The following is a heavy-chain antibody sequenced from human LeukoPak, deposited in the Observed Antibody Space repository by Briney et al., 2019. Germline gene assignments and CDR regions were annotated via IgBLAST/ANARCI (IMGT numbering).Heavy chain of an antibody. J-gene: IGHJ4*02. CDR2: ISTGGGST. Sequence: GGSLRLSCAASGFSFTSYAMSWARQAPGKGLEWVSAISTGGGSTYYADSVKGRFTISRDNSKNTLSLQLNSLRAEDTAVYYCKNARVMIPFLDYWGQGTLVTVSS. D-gene: IGHD3-22*01. CDR3: KNARVMIPFLDY. V-gene: IGHV3-23*01. CDR1: GFSFTSYA.